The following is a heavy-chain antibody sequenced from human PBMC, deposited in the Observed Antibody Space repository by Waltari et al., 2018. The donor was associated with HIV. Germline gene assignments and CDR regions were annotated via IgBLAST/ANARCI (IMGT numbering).Heavy chain of an antibody. Sequence: VESGGGVAQPGASRKLSCRGSGFTFGNYWMRWVGQPPGKGLGWMANVKEDGTKEYYLEYMKGRFTNYRENDKSTMYLQMDNLRVDDTAMYHWTRGAIYSSGPFDAFDVWGPGTSVVVSS. D-gene: IGHD3-22*01. V-gene: IGHV3-7*03. CDR1: GFTFGNYW. J-gene: IGHJ3*01. CDR3: TRGAIYSSGPFDAFDV. CDR2: VKEDGTKE.